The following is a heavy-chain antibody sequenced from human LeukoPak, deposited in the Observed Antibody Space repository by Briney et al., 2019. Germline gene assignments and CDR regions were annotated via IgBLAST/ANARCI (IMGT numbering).Heavy chain of an antibody. CDR3: AKDRENDRYGPYYFDY. V-gene: IGHV3-11*01. J-gene: IGHJ4*02. D-gene: IGHD1-1*01. CDR2: ISSGDTTV. CDR1: GFTFSDYS. Sequence: GGSLRLSCTASGFTFSDYSMRWIRQAPGKGLEWVSYISSGDTTVYYADSVKGRFTISRDNSKNTLYLQMNSLRAEDTAVYYCAKDRENDRYGPYYFDYWGQGTLVTVSS.